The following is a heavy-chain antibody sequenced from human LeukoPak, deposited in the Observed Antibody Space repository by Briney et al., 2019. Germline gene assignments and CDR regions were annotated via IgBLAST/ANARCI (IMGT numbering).Heavy chain of an antibody. CDR3: AKDAVYGDGYWEFDY. D-gene: IGHD5-24*01. V-gene: IGHV3-23*01. J-gene: IGHJ4*02. CDR1: GFSISTYA. CDR2: IVGSGDT. Sequence: PGGSLRLSCAASGFSISTYAMSWVRQAPGKGLEWVSGIVGSGDTDYADAMQGRYTISKDNSKNIVYLQMNSLRAEDTAVYYCAKDAVYGDGYWEFDYWGQGNLVTVSS.